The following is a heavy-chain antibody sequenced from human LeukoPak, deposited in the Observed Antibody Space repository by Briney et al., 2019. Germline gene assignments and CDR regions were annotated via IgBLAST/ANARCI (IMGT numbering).Heavy chain of an antibody. J-gene: IGHJ4*02. CDR3: ATGTTVTTNDY. Sequence: GGPLRLSCADSGFTFSSYSMNWVRQAPGKGLEWVSSISSSSSYIYYADSVKGRFTISRDNAKNSLYLQMNSLRAEDTAVYYCATGTTVTTNDYWGQGTLVTVSS. D-gene: IGHD4-11*01. CDR1: GFTFSSYS. V-gene: IGHV3-21*01. CDR2: ISSSSSYI.